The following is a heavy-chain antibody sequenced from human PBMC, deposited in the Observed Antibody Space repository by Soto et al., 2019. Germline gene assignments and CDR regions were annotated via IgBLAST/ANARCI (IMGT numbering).Heavy chain of an antibody. Sequence: QVHLVRSGAEVKKPGASVKVSCKGSGYAFTTYGITWVRQAPGQGLEWMGWISAHNGNTNYAQKLQGRVTVTRDTSTSTAYMELRSLKSDNTAVYYCARGRYAAYSGQGALVTVSS. CDR2: ISAHNGNT. CDR3: ARGRYAAY. D-gene: IGHD1-1*01. CDR1: GYAFTTYG. J-gene: IGHJ4*02. V-gene: IGHV1-18*01.